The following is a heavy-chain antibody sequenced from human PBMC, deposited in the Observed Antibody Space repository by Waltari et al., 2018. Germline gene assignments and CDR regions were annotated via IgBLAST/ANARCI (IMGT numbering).Heavy chain of an antibody. V-gene: IGHV5-51*03. CDR3: ARLVRGSSYYGLDV. CDR1: GYPFSSYW. Sequence: DVQLVQSGAEVKKSGESLKISCKGSGYPFSSYWIAWVRQVPGRGLESMGIIYPGDSDTRYSPSFQGQVTISADKSYNTAYLQWNSLKASDTATYYCARLVRGSSYYGLDVWGRGTTLNVS. D-gene: IGHD2-21*01. CDR2: IYPGDSDT. J-gene: IGHJ6*02.